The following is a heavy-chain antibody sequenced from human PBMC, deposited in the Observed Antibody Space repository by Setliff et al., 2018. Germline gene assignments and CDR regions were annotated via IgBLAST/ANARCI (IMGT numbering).Heavy chain of an antibody. CDR1: GDSINSGTYY. J-gene: IGHJ5*02. D-gene: IGHD3-3*01. V-gene: IGHV4-61*02. CDR3: ARGQGLEWLPESWFDP. Sequence: KSSETLSLTCSVSGDSINSGTYYWSWFRQSAGKGLEWIGRIYTGGSTNYDPSLKSRVTISLDTSKNHFSLTLTSVTAADTAVYYCARGQGLEWLPESWFDPWGQGTLVTVSS. CDR2: IYTGGST.